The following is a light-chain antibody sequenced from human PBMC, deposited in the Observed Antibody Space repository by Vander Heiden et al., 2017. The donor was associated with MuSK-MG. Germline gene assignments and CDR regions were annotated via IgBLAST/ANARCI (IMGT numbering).Light chain of an antibody. CDR3: QQYYSSPFT. J-gene: IGKJ3*01. V-gene: IGKV4-1*01. CDR1: QNVLYRSNNKNF. Sequence: DIMMTQSPDSLAVSLGERATINCKYSQNVLYRSNNKNFLAWYQQKPGQPPKLLIYWASTRESGVPDRFSGSGSGTDFTLTISSLQAEYLAVYYCQQYYSSPFTFGPGTKVDIK. CDR2: WAS.